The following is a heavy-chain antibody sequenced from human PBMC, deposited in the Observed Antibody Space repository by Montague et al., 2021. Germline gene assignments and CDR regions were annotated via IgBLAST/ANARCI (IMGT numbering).Heavy chain of an antibody. CDR1: GFTFSSYA. CDR2: MNAGSGNT. Sequence: SLRLSCAASGFTFSSYAMSWVRQTPGQGLEWVSTMNAGSGNTYYADSVKGRFTISRDNSKNMLYLQMNSLRAEDTAVYYCARDGPRTHYFVYWGQGALVTVPS. V-gene: IGHV3-23*01. D-gene: IGHD2-2*01. J-gene: IGHJ4*02. CDR3: ARDGPRTHYFVY.